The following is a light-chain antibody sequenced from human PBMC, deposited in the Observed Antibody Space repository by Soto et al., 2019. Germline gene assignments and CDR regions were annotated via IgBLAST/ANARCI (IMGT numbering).Light chain of an antibody. CDR3: QHFKMYSTWT. Sequence: TPSPSTTSAFVGGAVTIPFRARQSITTWFAWYQQRPGKAPKLXIYDVSSLQSGVPSRFSGIVSGTEFTLTFRSLQTDDYATYYCQHFKMYSTWTFCQGTKV. J-gene: IGKJ1*01. CDR2: DVS. V-gene: IGKV1-5*01. CDR1: QSITTW.